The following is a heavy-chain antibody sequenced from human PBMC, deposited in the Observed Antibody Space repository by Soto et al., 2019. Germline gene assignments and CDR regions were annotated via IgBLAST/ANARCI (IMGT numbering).Heavy chain of an antibody. V-gene: IGHV3-33*01. Sequence: QVQLVESGGGVVQPGRSLRLSCAASRFTFSSYGMHWVRQAPGKGLEWVAVIWYDGSNKYSADSVKGRFTISRDNSKNTLYLQMNSVSVEDTAVYYCVRDLSSGGTNACDVWVQGTVVTVSS. J-gene: IGHJ3*01. CDR1: RFTFSSYG. D-gene: IGHD2-15*01. CDR2: IWYDGSNK. CDR3: VRDLSSGGTNACDV.